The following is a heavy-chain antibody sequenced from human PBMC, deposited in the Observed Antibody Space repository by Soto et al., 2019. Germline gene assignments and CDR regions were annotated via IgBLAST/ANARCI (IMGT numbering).Heavy chain of an antibody. CDR1: GGTFSSYA. CDR3: ARSQGSSTSLEIYYYYYYGMDV. CDR2: IIPIPGTA. V-gene: IGHV1-69*01. D-gene: IGHD2-2*01. J-gene: IGHJ6*02. Sequence: QVQLVQSGAEVKKPGSSVKVSCKASGGTFSSYAISWVRQAPGQGREWMGGIIPIPGTANYAQKFQGRVTITADESKSTAYMELSSLRSEDTAVYYCARSQGSSTSLEIYYYYYYGMDVWGQGTTVTVSS.